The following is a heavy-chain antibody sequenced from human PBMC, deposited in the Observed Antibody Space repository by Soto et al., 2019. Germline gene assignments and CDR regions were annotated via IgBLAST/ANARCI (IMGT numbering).Heavy chain of an antibody. V-gene: IGHV1-18*04. CDR3: ARDSRYYDSSGYYPFDY. CDR2: ISAYNGNT. CDR1: GYTFTSYG. Sequence: QVQLVQSGAEVKKPGASVKVSCKASGYTFTSYGISWVRQAPGQGLEWMGWISAYNGNTNYAQKLQGRVTMTTDTSTSTGYMELRSLRSDDTAVYYCARDSRYYDSSGYYPFDYWGQGTLVTVSS. D-gene: IGHD3-22*01. J-gene: IGHJ4*02.